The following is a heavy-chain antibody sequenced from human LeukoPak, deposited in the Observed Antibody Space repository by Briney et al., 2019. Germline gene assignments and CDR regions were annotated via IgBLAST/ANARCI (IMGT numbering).Heavy chain of an antibody. V-gene: IGHV1-24*01. CDR2: FDPEDGET. D-gene: IGHD3-10*01. CDR3: ATDRTYYYGSGSYIDY. Sequence: ASVKVSCKVSGYTLTELSMHWVRQAPGKGLEWMGGFDPEDGETIYAQKFQGRVTMTEDTSTDTAYMELSSLRSEDTAVYYCATDRTYYYGSGSYIDYWGQGNVVTVSS. J-gene: IGHJ4*02. CDR1: GYTLTELS.